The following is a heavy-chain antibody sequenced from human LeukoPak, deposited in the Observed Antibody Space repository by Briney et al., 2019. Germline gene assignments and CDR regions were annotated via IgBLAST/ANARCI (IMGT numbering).Heavy chain of an antibody. D-gene: IGHD2-2*02. Sequence: SVKVSCKASGGTFSSYAISWVRQAPGQGLEWMGGIIPIFGTANYAQKFQGRVTITADESTSTAYMELSSLRSEDTAVYYCAKPDCTTIYCYTLQYWGQGTLVTVSS. V-gene: IGHV1-69*13. J-gene: IGHJ4*02. CDR3: AKPDCTTIYCYTLQY. CDR2: IIPIFGTA. CDR1: GGTFSSYA.